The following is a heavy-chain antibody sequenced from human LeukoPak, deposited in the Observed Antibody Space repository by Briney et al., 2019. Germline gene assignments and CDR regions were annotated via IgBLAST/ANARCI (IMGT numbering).Heavy chain of an antibody. J-gene: IGHJ2*01. D-gene: IGHD3-22*01. Sequence: SQTLSLTCAISGDSVSSKSVAWDWIRQSPSSGLEWLGRTYYKSKWNRDYAVSVKSRMTINVDTSKNQFSLQLNSVTPEDTAVYYCARDGSGGYYWYFDLWGRGTLVTVSS. CDR1: GDSVSSKSVA. CDR3: ARDGSGGYYWYFDL. V-gene: IGHV6-1*01. CDR2: TYYKSKWNR.